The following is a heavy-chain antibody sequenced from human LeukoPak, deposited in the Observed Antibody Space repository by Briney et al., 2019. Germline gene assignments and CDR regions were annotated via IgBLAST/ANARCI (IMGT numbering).Heavy chain of an antibody. CDR1: GGSISSYY. CDR3: ARAGGSGSYWYYYYYYMDV. CDR2: IYTSGST. J-gene: IGHJ6*03. V-gene: IGHV4-4*09. Sequence: PSETLSLTCAVYGGSISSYYWSWIRQPPGKGLEWIGYIYTSGSTNYNPSLKSRVTISVDTSKNQFSLKLSSVTAADTAVYYCARAGGSGSYWYYYYYYMDVWGKGTTVTVSS. D-gene: IGHD3-10*01.